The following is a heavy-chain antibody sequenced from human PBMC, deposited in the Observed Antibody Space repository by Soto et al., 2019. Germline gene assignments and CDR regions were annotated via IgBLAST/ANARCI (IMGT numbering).Heavy chain of an antibody. Sequence: ASVKVSCKASGYTFTGYYMHWVRQAPGQGLEWMGWINPNSGGANYAQKFQGRVTMTRDTSISTAYMELSRLRSDDTAVYYCARGGCSGGSCYNEPWGQGTLVTVSS. CDR1: GYTFTGYY. CDR2: INPNSGGA. D-gene: IGHD2-15*01. V-gene: IGHV1-2*02. J-gene: IGHJ5*02. CDR3: ARGGCSGGSCYNEP.